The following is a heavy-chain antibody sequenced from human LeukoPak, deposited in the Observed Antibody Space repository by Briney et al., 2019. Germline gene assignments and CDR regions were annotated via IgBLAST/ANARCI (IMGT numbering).Heavy chain of an antibody. CDR3: GRGILGPPGVTGSHGI. CDR1: GFTFNTYA. J-gene: IGHJ3*02. D-gene: IGHD3-10*01. Sequence: GGSLRLSCAASGFTFNTYAMHWVRQAPGKGLEWVAIIWYDGSDIYYADSVRGRFAISRDNSKNTLYLQINSLRAEDTAVYYCGRGILGPPGVTGSHGIWGQGTMVTVSS. V-gene: IGHV3-33*01. CDR2: IWYDGSDI.